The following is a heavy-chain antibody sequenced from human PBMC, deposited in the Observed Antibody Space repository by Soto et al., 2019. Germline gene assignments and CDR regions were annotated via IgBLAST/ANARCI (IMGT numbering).Heavy chain of an antibody. CDR3: AAGGGLPRYY. V-gene: IGHV4-30-2*01. D-gene: IGHD5-12*01. Sequence: QLQLQESGSGLVKPSQTLSLTCAVSGGSISSGGYSWSWIRQPPGKGLEWIGYIYHSGSTYYNPSLNSRVTIAVDTSKNQFSLKLSSVTAADTALYYCAAGGGLPRYYWGQGTLVTVSS. CDR2: IYHSGST. J-gene: IGHJ4*02. CDR1: GGSISSGGYS.